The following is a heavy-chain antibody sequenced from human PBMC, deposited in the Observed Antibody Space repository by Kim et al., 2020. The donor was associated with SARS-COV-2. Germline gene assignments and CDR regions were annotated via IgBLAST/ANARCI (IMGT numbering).Heavy chain of an antibody. J-gene: IGHJ3*02. CDR3: ARVKGGSYRNAFDI. D-gene: IGHD1-26*01. CDR2: ISYDGSNK. CDR1: GFTFSSYA. Sequence: GGSLRLSCAASGFTFSSYAMHWVRQAPGKGLEWVAVISYDGSNKYYADSVKGRFTISRDNSKNTLYLQMNSLRAEDTAVYYCARVKGGSYRNAFDIWGQG. V-gene: IGHV3-30-3*01.